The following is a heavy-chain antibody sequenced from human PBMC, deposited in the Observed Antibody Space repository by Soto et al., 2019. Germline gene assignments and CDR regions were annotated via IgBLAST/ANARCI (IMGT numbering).Heavy chain of an antibody. CDR2: INPSGGST. V-gene: IGHV1-46*01. D-gene: IGHD2-2*01. CDR3: ARDEGGAYQLLEKPFGY. J-gene: IGHJ4*02. CDR1: GYTFTSYY. Sequence: ASVKVSCKASGYTFTSYYMHWVRQAPGQGLEWMGIINPSGGSTSYAQKFQGRVTMTRDTSTSTVYMELSSLRSEDTAVYYCARDEGGAYQLLEKPFGYWGQGTLVTVSS.